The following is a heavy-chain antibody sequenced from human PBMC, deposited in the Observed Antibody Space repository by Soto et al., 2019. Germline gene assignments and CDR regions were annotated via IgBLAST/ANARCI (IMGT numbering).Heavy chain of an antibody. CDR2: IYHSGST. D-gene: IGHD3-10*01. J-gene: IGHJ5*02. V-gene: IGHV4-59*12. Sequence: SETLSLACTSSGASITRYYCSWIRQPPGKGTAWFGCIYHSGSTNYNTSLKSRVTISVDRSKNPFSLKLSSVTAADTAVYYCARARRGVIHRGHNWFDPRGQRSLVTVSS. CDR3: ARARRGVIHRGHNWFDP. CDR1: GASITRYY.